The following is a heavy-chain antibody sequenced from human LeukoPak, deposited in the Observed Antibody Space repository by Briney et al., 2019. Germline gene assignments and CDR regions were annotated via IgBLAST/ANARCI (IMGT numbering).Heavy chain of an antibody. CDR1: GGSISSGYYY. CDR2: IYYSGST. V-gene: IGHV4-30-4*01. J-gene: IGHJ4*02. Sequence: PSETLSLTCTVSGGSISSGYYYWSWIRQPPGKGLEWIGYIYYSGSTYYNPSLKSRVTISVDTSKNQFSLKLSSVTAADTAVYYCARVQRYSYGPIDYWGQGTLVTVSS. CDR3: ARVQRYSYGPIDY. D-gene: IGHD5-18*01.